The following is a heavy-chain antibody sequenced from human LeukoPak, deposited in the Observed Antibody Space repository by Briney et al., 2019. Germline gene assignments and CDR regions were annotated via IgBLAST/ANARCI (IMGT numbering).Heavy chain of an antibody. Sequence: ESLKISCKVSGYNFTNYWIGLVRQMPGKGLGWMGIIYSGCSDTRYSPSFQGQDTICADNTITTASLQWISLRPSHTATYYCARHRWFDPWGQGTLVTVSS. V-gene: IGHV5-51*01. CDR3: ARHRWFDP. CDR2: IYSGCSDT. J-gene: IGHJ5*02. CDR1: GYNFTNYW.